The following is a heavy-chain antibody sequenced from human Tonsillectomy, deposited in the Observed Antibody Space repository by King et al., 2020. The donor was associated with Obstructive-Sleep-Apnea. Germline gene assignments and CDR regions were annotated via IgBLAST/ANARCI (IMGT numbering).Heavy chain of an antibody. CDR1: GFTFEDYA. D-gene: IGHD6-13*01. CDR3: AKDVIAAAGTIDY. V-gene: IGHV3-9*01. CDR2: ICWNSGSI. J-gene: IGHJ4*02. Sequence: EVQLVESGGGLVQPGRSLRLSCAASGFTFEDYAIHWVRQAPGKGLEWVSGICWNSGSIGYAVSVKGRFTISRDNAKNSLYLQMNSLRAEDTALYYCAKDVIAAAGTIDYWGQGTLVTVSS.